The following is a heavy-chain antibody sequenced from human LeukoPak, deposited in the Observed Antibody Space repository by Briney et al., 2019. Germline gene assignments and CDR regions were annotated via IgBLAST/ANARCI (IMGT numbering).Heavy chain of an antibody. CDR1: GYTFTGYY. V-gene: IGHV1-2*02. CDR2: INPNSSGT. CDR3: ARDALQLGEFDY. D-gene: IGHD6-13*01. Sequence: ASVTVSCKASGYTFTGYYMHWVRQAPGQGLEWMGWINPNSSGTNYAQKFQGRVTMTRDTSISTDYMELSRLRSDDTAVYYCARDALQLGEFDYWGQGTLVTVSS. J-gene: IGHJ4*02.